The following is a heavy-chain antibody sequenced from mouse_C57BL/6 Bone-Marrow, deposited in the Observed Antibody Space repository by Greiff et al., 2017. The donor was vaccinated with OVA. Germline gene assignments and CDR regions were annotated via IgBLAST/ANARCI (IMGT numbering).Heavy chain of an antibody. Sequence: VQLQQSGAELVRPGASVKLSCTASGFNIKDDYMHWVKQRPEPGLAWIGWIDPENGDTEYASKFQGKATITADTSSNTAYLQLSSLTSEDTAVYYCTTDYGSSYCWYFDVWGTGTTVTVSS. CDR1: GFNIKDDY. CDR3: TTDYGSSYCWYFDV. CDR2: IDPENGDT. V-gene: IGHV14-4*01. D-gene: IGHD1-1*01. J-gene: IGHJ1*03.